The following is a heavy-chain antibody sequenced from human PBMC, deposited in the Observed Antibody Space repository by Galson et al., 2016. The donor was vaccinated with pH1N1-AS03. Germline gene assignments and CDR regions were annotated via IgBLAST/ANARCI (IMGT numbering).Heavy chain of an antibody. CDR2: IYDGGST. J-gene: IGHJ4*02. CDR1: GFTVSTHC. V-gene: IGHV3-53*05. D-gene: IGHD6-6*01. CDR3: AREGKVAARLAFDY. Sequence: SLRLSCAASGFTVSTHCINWVRQAPGKGLEWVSVIYDGGSTYYADSVKGRFTISRDNSRNTVYLQMTSLRPEDTGVYYCAREGKVAARLAFDYWGQGTLVAVSS.